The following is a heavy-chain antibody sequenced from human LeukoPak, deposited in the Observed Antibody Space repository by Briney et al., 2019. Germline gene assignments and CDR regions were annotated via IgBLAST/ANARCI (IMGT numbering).Heavy chain of an antibody. Sequence: GGSLRLSCVASGFTFNNYAMHWVRQAPGKGLEWFSTINGNGAATYYADSFKGRFLISRDDSKSTVYLRMNKLRVEDSGLYYCANGLAASGNFLLRDYYYFIDVWGKGTTVIVS. V-gene: IGHV3-23*01. CDR3: ANGLAASGNFLLRDYYYFIDV. D-gene: IGHD1-26*01. CDR2: INGNGAAT. CDR1: GFTFNNYA. J-gene: IGHJ6*03.